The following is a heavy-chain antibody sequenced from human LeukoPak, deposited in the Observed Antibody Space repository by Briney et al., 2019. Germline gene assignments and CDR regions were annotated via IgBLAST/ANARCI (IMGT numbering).Heavy chain of an antibody. D-gene: IGHD5-18*01. V-gene: IGHV3-23*01. CDR3: ARGHGYSYGYVSNY. J-gene: IGHJ4*02. Sequence: PGGSLRLSCAASGFTFSSYAMSWVRQAPGKGLEWVSAISGSGGSTYYADSVKGRFTISRDNSKNTLYLQMNSLRAEDTAVYYCARGHGYSYGYVSNYWGQGTLVTVSS. CDR1: GFTFSSYA. CDR2: ISGSGGST.